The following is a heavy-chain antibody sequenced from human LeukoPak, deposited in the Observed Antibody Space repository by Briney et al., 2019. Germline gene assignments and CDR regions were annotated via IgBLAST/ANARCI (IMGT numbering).Heavy chain of an antibody. V-gene: IGHV4-59*01. CDR1: GGSISSYY. Sequence: SETLPLTCTVSGGSISSYYWSWIRQPPGKGLEWIGYIYYSGSTNYNPSLKSRVTISVDTSKNQFSLKLSSVTAADTAVYYCAREATRGRYFDYWGQGTLVTVSS. D-gene: IGHD3-9*01. CDR3: AREATRGRYFDY. CDR2: IYYSGST. J-gene: IGHJ4*02.